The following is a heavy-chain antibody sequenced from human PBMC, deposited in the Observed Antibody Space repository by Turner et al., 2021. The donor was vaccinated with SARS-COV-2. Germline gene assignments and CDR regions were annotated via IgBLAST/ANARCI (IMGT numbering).Heavy chain of an antibody. CDR1: GFTFSSYN. CDR3: ARDISAYYYDSSGYPD. J-gene: IGHJ4*02. D-gene: IGHD3-22*01. CDR2: ISSSSSYI. V-gene: IGHV3-21*01. Sequence: EVQLVESGGGLVKPGGSLRLSCAASGFTFSSYNMNWVRQAPGKGLEWVSSISSSSSYIYYADSVKGRFTISRDNAKNSLYLQKNSLRAEDTAVYYCARDISAYYYDSSGYPDWGQGTLVTVSS.